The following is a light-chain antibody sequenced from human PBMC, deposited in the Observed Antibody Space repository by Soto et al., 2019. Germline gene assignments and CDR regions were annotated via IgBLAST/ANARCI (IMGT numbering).Light chain of an antibody. Sequence: QAVVTQEPSLTVSPGGTVTVTRASSTGAVTSGNWTYWFQQKPRQAPRTLIYDISSKHSWTPARVSGSLLGGKAALTLSGAQPEDDAEYYCLLSYSGAWVFGGGTKLTVL. CDR1: TGAVTSGNW. V-gene: IGLV7-46*01. J-gene: IGLJ3*02. CDR2: DIS. CDR3: LLSYSGAWV.